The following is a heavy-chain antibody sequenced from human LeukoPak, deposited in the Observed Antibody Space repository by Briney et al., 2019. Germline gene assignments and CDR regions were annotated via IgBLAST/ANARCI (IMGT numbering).Heavy chain of an antibody. CDR1: GGTFSSYA. V-gene: IGHV1-69*13. D-gene: IGHD3-9*01. CDR3: ARVDRGVFAFDL. J-gene: IGHJ3*01. CDR2: IIPIVGTT. Sequence: SVKVSCKASGGTFSSYAFSWVRQAPGQGLEWMGGIIPIVGTTNYAQMFQGRVTITADESTSTAYMELSSLRPDDTAVYYCARVDRGVFAFDLWGQGTMVTISS.